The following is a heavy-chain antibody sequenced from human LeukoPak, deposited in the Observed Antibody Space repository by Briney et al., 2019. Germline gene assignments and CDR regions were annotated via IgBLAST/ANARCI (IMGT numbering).Heavy chain of an antibody. CDR1: GYTFTSYG. V-gene: IGHV1-18*04. J-gene: IGHJ5*02. CDR3: ARDIMRKQQLVNWFDP. CDR2: ISAYNGNT. D-gene: IGHD6-13*01. Sequence: ASVKVSCKASGYTFTSYGISWVRQAPGQGLEWMRWISAYNGNTNYAQKLQGRVTMTTDTSTSTAYMELRSLRSDDTAVYYCARDIMRKQQLVNWFDPWGQGTLVTVSS.